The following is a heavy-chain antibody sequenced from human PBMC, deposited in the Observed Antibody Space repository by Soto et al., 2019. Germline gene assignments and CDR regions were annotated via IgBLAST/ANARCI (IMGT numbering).Heavy chain of an antibody. Sequence: QVTLKESGPVLVKPTETLTLTCTVSGFSLSNARMGVSWIRQPPGKALEWLAHIFSNDEKSYSTSLKSRLTISKVTYKSQVVLTMTNMDPVDTATYYCARLDIAAAGIDAFDIWGQGTMVTVSS. D-gene: IGHD6-13*01. V-gene: IGHV2-26*01. J-gene: IGHJ3*02. CDR3: ARLDIAAAGIDAFDI. CDR1: GFSLSNARMG. CDR2: IFSNDEK.